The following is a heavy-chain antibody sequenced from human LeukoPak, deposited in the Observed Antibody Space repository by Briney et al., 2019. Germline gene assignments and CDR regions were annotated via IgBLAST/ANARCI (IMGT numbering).Heavy chain of an antibody. CDR3: ARRYYDSSGYYYFDY. Sequence: SETLSLTCTVSGDSISTYYWTWIQQPPGKGLEWIGYIFHSGRTNYNAPLKSRVTISVDTSKNQLSLKVSSVTAADTAVYYCARRYYDSSGYYYFDYWGQGTLVTVSS. CDR1: GDSISTYY. D-gene: IGHD3-22*01. CDR2: IFHSGRT. J-gene: IGHJ4*02. V-gene: IGHV4-59*01.